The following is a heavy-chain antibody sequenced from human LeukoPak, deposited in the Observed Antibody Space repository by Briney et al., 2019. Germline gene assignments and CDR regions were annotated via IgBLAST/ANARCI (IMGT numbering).Heavy chain of an antibody. CDR2: ISHTSSAI. V-gene: IGHV3-48*02. Sequence: GGSLRLSCAPSGFTFSSFGMNWVRQAPGRGLGWVSYISHTSSAIEYADSVKGRFTMSRDNAGNSVYLQMNSLRDEDTAVYFCARNPAWGYFDYWGQGALVTVSS. CDR3: ARNPAWGYFDY. CDR1: GFTFSSFG. D-gene: IGHD7-27*01. J-gene: IGHJ4*02.